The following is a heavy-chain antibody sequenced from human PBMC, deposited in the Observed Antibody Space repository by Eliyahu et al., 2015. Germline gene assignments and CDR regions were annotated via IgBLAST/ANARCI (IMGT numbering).Heavy chain of an antibody. J-gene: IGHJ4*02. D-gene: IGHD6-13*01. CDR1: GGSFSGYY. CDR3: ARGRAVGTSPFDY. CDR2: INHSGST. V-gene: IGHV4-34*01. Sequence: QVQLQQWGAGLLKPSETLSLTXAXXGGSFSGYYXXWXRQPPGKGLEWXGEINHSGSTNYNPSLKSRVTISVDTSKNQFSLKVRSVNAADTAVYYCARGRAVGTSPFDYWGQGTLVTVSS.